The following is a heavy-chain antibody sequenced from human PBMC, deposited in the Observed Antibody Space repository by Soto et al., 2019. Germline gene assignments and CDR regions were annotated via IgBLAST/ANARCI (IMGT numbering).Heavy chain of an antibody. CDR1: GFILNSYG. Sequence: EVQLLESGGGLVQPGGSLRLSCEASGFILNSYGMSWVRQAPGKGLEWVSTLTSGGGTHYADSVKGRFTISRENSKNTLYLQMNGLRAEDTAVYYCAKDGDLYSGYSDHWGQGTLVTGSS. D-gene: IGHD5-12*01. CDR3: AKDGDLYSGYSDH. J-gene: IGHJ4*02. CDR2: LTSGGGT. V-gene: IGHV3-23*01.